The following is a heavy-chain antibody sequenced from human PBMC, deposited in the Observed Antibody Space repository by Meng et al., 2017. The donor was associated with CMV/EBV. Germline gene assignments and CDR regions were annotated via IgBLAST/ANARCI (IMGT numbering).Heavy chain of an antibody. CDR1: GGSVSSGSYY. V-gene: IGHV4-61*01. Sequence: SETLSLTCTVSGGSVSSGSYYWSWIRQPPGKGLEWIGYIYYSGSTNYNPSLKSRVTISVDTSKNQFSLKLSSVTAADTAVYYCARRRIVVVPAASRNWFDPWGQGTLVTVSS. J-gene: IGHJ5*02. D-gene: IGHD2-2*01. CDR3: ARRRIVVVPAASRNWFDP. CDR2: IYYSGST.